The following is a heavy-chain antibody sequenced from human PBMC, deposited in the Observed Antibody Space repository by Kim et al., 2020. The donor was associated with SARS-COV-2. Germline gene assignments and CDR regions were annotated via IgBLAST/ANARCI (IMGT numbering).Heavy chain of an antibody. Sequence: GTTNDNPSLESRVTLSVDTSKNQFSLRLSSVTAADTAVYFCARRAAGVDWWGQGTPVTVSS. CDR2: GTT. J-gene: IGHJ4*02. V-gene: IGHV4-34*01. CDR3: ARRAAGVDW.